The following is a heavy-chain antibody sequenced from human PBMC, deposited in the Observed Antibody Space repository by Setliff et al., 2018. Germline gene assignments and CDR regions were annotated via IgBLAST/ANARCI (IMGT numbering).Heavy chain of an antibody. CDR2: ISGSGGST. V-gene: IGHV3-23*01. J-gene: IGHJ4*02. Sequence: PGGSLRLSCAASGFTFDDYGMSWVRQAPGKGLEWVSAISGSGGSTYYADSVKGRFTISRDNSKNTLYLQMNSLRAEDTAVYYCAKDSLSGWSAVDYWGQGTLVTVSS. D-gene: IGHD6-19*01. CDR1: GFTFDDYG. CDR3: AKDSLSGWSAVDY.